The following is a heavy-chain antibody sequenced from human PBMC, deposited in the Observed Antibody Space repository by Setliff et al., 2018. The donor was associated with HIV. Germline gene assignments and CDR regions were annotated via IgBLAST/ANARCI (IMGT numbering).Heavy chain of an antibody. CDR2: INTNTGNP. CDR3: ARDHDYGDLSRNWFYMDV. J-gene: IGHJ6*03. CDR1: GYTFSNYG. Sequence: ASVKVSCKASGYTFSNYGMNWVRQAPGQGLEWMGWINTNTGNPTYAQDFTGRFVFSMDTSVSTAYLQISSLKAEDTAVYYCARDHDYGDLSRNWFYMDVWGKGTTVTVSS. V-gene: IGHV7-4-1*02. D-gene: IGHD4-17*01.